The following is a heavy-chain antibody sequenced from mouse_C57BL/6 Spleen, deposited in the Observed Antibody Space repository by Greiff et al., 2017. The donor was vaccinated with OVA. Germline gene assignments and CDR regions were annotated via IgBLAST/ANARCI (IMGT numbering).Heavy chain of an antibody. J-gene: IGHJ2*01. CDR2: IYPGDGDT. CDR3: ASLYGSSRFDY. V-gene: IGHV1-82*01. CDR1: GYAFSSSW. D-gene: IGHD1-1*01. Sequence: QVQLQQSGPELVKPGASVKISCKASGYAFSSSWMNWVKQRPGKGLEWIGRIYPGDGDTNYNGKFKGKATLTADKSSSTAYMQRSSLTSEDSAVYFCASLYGSSRFDYWGQGTTLTVSS.